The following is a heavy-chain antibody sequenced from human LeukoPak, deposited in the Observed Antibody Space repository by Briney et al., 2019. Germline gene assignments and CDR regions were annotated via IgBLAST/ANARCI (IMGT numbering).Heavy chain of an antibody. CDR1: GFTFSRYS. CDR2: ITSSSSYI. D-gene: IGHD3-22*01. V-gene: IGHV3-21*01. CDR3: ARDPWGVDSSGYYYDY. Sequence: GGSLRLSCAASGFTFSRYSMSWVRQAPGKGLEWVSSITSSSSYIYYADSVKGRFTISRDNAKNSLYLQMNSLRAEDTAVYYCARDPWGVDSSGYYYDYWGQGTLVAVSS. J-gene: IGHJ4*02.